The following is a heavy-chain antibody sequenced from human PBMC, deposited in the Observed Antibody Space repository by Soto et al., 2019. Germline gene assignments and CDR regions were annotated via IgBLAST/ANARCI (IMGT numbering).Heavy chain of an antibody. CDR2: IIPIFGTA. V-gene: IGHV1-69*13. CDR1: GYTFTSYA. CDR3: ARDRASYDYVWGSYRPLDY. Sequence: SVKVSCQASGYTFTSYAMHWVRQAPGPRLEWMGGIIPIFGTANYAQKFQGRVTITADESTSTAYMELSSLRSEDTAVYYCARDRASYDYVWGSYRPLDYWGQGTLVTAPQ. D-gene: IGHD3-16*02. J-gene: IGHJ4*02.